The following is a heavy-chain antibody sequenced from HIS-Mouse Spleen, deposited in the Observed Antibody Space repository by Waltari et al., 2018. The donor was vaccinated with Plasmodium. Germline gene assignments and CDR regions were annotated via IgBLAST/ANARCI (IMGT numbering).Heavy chain of an antibody. J-gene: IGHJ4*02. V-gene: IGHV3-74*01. CDR1: GFTFSSYW. D-gene: IGHD3-10*01. Sequence: EVQLVESGGGLVQPGGSLRLSCAASGFTFSSYWMHWVRQAPGKGLGWVSRINSDWSITSYADAVKGRFTISRDNAKNTLYMQMNSLRAEDTAVYYCARDLDYGSGSYYKALDYWGQGTLVTVSS. CDR2: INSDWSIT. CDR3: ARDLDYGSGSYYKALDY.